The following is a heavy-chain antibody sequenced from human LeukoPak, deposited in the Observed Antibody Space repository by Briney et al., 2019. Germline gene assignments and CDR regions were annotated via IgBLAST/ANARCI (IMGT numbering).Heavy chain of an antibody. CDR1: GGSFSGYY. Sequence: SETLSLTCAVYGGSFSGYYWSWIRQPPGKGLEWIGEINHSGSTNYNPSLKSRVTISVDTSKNQFSLKLSSVTAADTAVYYCARGQPPTYYYDSSGYSTGHDAFDIRGQGTMVTVSS. CDR3: ARGQPPTYYYDSSGYSTGHDAFDI. D-gene: IGHD3-22*01. CDR2: INHSGST. J-gene: IGHJ3*02. V-gene: IGHV4-34*01.